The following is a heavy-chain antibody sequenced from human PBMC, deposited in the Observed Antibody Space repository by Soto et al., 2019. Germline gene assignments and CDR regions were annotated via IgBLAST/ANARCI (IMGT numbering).Heavy chain of an antibody. CDR3: ARQFDYDSSGYYYAY. V-gene: IGHV1-69*01. D-gene: IGHD3-22*01. CDR1: GGTFSRNT. Sequence: QVQLVQSGAEVKKPGSSVKVSCKASGGTFSRNTISWVRQAPGQGLEWMGGIIPIFGTANYAQKFQGRVTITADESTSTAYMELSRLRSEDTAVYYCARQFDYDSSGYYYAYWGQGTLVTVPS. J-gene: IGHJ4*02. CDR2: IIPIFGTA.